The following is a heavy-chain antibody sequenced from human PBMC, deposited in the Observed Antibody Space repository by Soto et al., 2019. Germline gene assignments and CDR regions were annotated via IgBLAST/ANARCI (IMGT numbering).Heavy chain of an antibody. CDR3: ARDSTGIPARSYYYGMDV. J-gene: IGHJ6*02. V-gene: IGHV4-31*01. CDR2: IYYSGST. CDR1: GGSISSGGYY. D-gene: IGHD6-6*01. Sequence: TLSLTCTVSGGSISSGGYYWSWIRQHPGKGLEWIGYIYYSGSTYYNPSLKSQVTISVDTSKNQFSLKLSSVTAADTAVYYCARDSTGIPARSYYYGMDVWGQGTTVTVSS.